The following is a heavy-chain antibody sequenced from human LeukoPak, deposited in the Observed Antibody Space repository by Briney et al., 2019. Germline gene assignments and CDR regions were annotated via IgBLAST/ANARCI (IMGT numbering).Heavy chain of an antibody. CDR3: ARIHDYGDYRGPYYYYGMDV. V-gene: IGHV1-69*13. CDR1: GYTFTSYA. CDR2: IIPIFGTA. Sequence: SVKVSCKASGYTFTSYAMNWVRQAPGQGLEWMGGIIPIFGTANYAQKFQGGVTITADESTSTAYMELSSLRSEDTAVYYCARIHDYGDYRGPYYYYGMDVWGQGTTVTVSS. J-gene: IGHJ6*02. D-gene: IGHD4-17*01.